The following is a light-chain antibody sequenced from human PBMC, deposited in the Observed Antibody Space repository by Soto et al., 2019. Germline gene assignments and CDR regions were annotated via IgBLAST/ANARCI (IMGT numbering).Light chain of an antibody. J-gene: IGKJ5*01. V-gene: IGKV3-11*01. CDR2: DAS. CDR3: QQRRNWPPIT. CDR1: QSISSY. Sequence: ETVLTQSPATLSLSPGERATLSCRASQSISSYLAWYQQKPGQAPRLLIYDASNRATGIPDRFSGSGSGTDFTLTISSLKPEDFAVYYCQQRRNWPPITFGQGTRLEI.